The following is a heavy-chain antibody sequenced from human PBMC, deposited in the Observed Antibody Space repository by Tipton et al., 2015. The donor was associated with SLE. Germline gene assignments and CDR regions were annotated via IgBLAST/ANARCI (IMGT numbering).Heavy chain of an antibody. CDR1: GDSISNSY. CDR3: ATFSQSRLFDY. V-gene: IGHV4-59*12. Sequence: TLPLTCTVSGDSISNSYWSWIRQPPGKGLEWIGYFYTQSTNYNPSLESRVTISVDTSRNQFSLRLSSVTAADTAVYYCATFSQSRLFDYWGQGRLVTVSS. J-gene: IGHJ4*02. CDR2: FYTQST. D-gene: IGHD3-3*02.